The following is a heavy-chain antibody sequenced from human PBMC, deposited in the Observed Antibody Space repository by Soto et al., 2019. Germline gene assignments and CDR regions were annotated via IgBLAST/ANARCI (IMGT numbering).Heavy chain of an antibody. D-gene: IGHD3-10*01. V-gene: IGHV4-34*01. Sequence: PSETLSLTCAVYGGSFSGYYWSWIRQPPGKGLEWIGEINHSGSTNYNPSLKSRVTISVDTSKNQFSLKLSSVTAADTAVYYCASTSGLKWFGEPHNWFDPWGQGTLVTVSS. CDR1: GGSFSGYY. CDR3: ASTSGLKWFGEPHNWFDP. CDR2: INHSGST. J-gene: IGHJ5*02.